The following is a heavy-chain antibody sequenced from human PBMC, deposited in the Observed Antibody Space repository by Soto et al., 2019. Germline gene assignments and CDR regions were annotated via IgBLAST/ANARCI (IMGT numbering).Heavy chain of an antibody. D-gene: IGHD6-13*01. J-gene: IGHJ3*02. CDR2: IYPGDSDT. CDR1: GYSFTSYW. V-gene: IGHV5-51*01. Sequence: GESLKISCKGSGYSFTSYWIDWVRQMPGKGLEWMGIIYPGDSDTRYSPSFQGQVTISADKSISTAYLQWSSLKASDTAMYYCARIRNKGSSSWYDAFDIWGQGTMVTVSS. CDR3: ARIRNKGSSSWYDAFDI.